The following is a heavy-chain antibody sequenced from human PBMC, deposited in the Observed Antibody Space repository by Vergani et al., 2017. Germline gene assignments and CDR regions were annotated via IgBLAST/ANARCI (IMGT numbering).Heavy chain of an antibody. CDR1: GFTFSSYS. CDR3: ARDRRIVNGAYYYYCMDV. Sequence: EVQLVESGGGLVQPGGSLRLSCAASGFTFSSYSMNWVRQAPGKGLEWVSYISSSSSTIYYADSVKGRFTISRDNAKNSLYMQMNSLRAEDTAVYYCARDRRIVNGAYYYYCMDVWGQGTTVTVSS. D-gene: IGHD2/OR15-2a*01. J-gene: IGHJ6*02. V-gene: IGHV3-48*01. CDR2: ISSSSSTI.